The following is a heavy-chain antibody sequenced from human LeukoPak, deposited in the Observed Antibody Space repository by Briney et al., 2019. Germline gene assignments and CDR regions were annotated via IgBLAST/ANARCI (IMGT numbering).Heavy chain of an antibody. Sequence: GGSLRLSCAASGFTFSSYGMHWVRQAPGKGLEWVAVITYDGSNKYYADSVKGRFTISRDNSKNTLYLQMNSLRAEDTAVYYCAKDLLAAAATIDYWGQGTLVTVSS. CDR2: ITYDGSNK. CDR1: GFTFSSYG. V-gene: IGHV3-30*18. J-gene: IGHJ4*02. CDR3: AKDLLAAAATIDY. D-gene: IGHD6-13*01.